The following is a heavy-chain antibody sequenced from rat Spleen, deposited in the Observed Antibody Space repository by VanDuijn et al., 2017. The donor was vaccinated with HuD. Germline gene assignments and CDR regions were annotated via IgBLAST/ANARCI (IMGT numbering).Heavy chain of an antibody. V-gene: IGHV5-31*01. CDR3: TRDLDNNLY. J-gene: IGHJ2*01. CDR1: GFTFSSFW. Sequence: EVQLVESGGGLVQPGRSLKLSCVASGFTFSSFWMYWIRQAPGKGLEWVSSITNGGGNPYYADSVKGRFTISRDTAQNILYLQMNSPRSEDTATYYCTRDLDNNLYWGQGVMVTVSS. CDR2: ITNGGGNP. D-gene: IGHD1-10*01.